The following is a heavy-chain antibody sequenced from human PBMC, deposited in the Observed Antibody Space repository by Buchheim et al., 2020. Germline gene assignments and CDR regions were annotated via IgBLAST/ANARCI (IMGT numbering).Heavy chain of an antibody. CDR1: GGSFSSTSYY. D-gene: IGHD6-6*01. CDR3: ARPYSNSFRYFDL. J-gene: IGHJ2*01. Sequence: QLQLQESGPGLVKPSETLSLTCTVSGGSFSSTSYYWGWIRQPPGKGLEWIGSIYYTGNTYYNPSLRSRVTISVDTSKTQFSLRLNSVTAADTAVYYCARPYSNSFRYFDLWGRGTL. V-gene: IGHV4-39*01. CDR2: IYYTGNT.